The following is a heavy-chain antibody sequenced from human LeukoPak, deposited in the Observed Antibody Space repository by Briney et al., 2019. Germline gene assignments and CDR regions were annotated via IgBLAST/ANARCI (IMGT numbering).Heavy chain of an antibody. D-gene: IGHD6-6*01. CDR2: IYYSGDT. CDR1: GDSVRSDS. J-gene: IGHJ4*02. V-gene: IGHV4-59*02. Sequence: PSETLSLTCTVSGDSVRSDSWSRIRQAPGQGLEWIGDIYYSGDTNYDPSLKNRITISVDTSKNQFSLKMNSVTAADTAVYYCARIIAGRLDFWGQGTLVTVSS. CDR3: ARIIAGRLDF.